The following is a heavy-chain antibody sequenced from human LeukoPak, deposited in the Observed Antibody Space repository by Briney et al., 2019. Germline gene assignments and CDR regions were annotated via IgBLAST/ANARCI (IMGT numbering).Heavy chain of an antibody. Sequence: GASVKVSCKASGGTFSSYAISWVRQAPGQGLEWMGGIIPIFGTANYAQKFQGRVTITADESTSTAYMELSSLRSEDTAVYYCARSNDQQLVHYYYYYMDVWGKGTTVTISS. CDR1: GGTFSSYA. J-gene: IGHJ6*03. D-gene: IGHD6-13*01. V-gene: IGHV1-69*13. CDR3: ARSNDQQLVHYYYYYMDV. CDR2: IIPIFGTA.